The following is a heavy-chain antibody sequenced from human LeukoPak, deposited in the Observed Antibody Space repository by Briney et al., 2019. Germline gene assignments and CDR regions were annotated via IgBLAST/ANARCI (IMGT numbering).Heavy chain of an antibody. CDR3: ARENCISTSCYPDY. D-gene: IGHD2-2*01. J-gene: IGHJ4*02. CDR2: IYYSGST. V-gene: IGHV4-30-4*08. Sequence: SQTLSLTCTVSGGSISSGDYYWSWIRQPPGKGLEWIGYIYYSGSTYYNPSLKSRVTISVDTSKNQFSLKLSSVTAADTAVYYCARENCISTSCYPDYWGQGTLVTVSS. CDR1: GGSISSGDYY.